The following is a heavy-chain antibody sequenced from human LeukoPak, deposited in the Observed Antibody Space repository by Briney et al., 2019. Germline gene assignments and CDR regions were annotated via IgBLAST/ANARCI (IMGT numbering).Heavy chain of an antibody. CDR1: GFTFSSYA. D-gene: IGHD6-13*01. CDR2: ISGSGGST. J-gene: IGHJ6*02. CDR3: AKGASSWYGYYYGMDV. Sequence: GGSLSLSCAASGFTFSSYAMSWVRQAPGKGLEWVSAISGSGGSTYYADSVKGRFTISRDNSKNTLYLQMNSLRAEDTAVYYCAKGASSWYGYYYGMDVWGQGTTVTVSS. V-gene: IGHV3-23*01.